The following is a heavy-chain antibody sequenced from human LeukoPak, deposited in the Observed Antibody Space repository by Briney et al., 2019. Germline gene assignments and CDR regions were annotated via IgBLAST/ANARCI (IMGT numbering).Heavy chain of an antibody. J-gene: IGHJ4*02. V-gene: IGHV3-74*03. D-gene: IGHD6-13*01. Sequence: GGSLRLSCEVSGFTFRTYWMHWVRQAPGKGLVWVSYINSDGTGTMYADSVKGRFTVSRDNAKNTLYLQMNSLRAEDTAVYYCARDDLSWYSGIDYWGQGVLVTVPS. CDR1: GFTFRTYW. CDR2: INSDGTGT. CDR3: ARDDLSWYSGIDY.